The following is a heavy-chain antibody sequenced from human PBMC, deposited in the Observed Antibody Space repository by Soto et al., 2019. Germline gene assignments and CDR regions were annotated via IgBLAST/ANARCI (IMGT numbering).Heavy chain of an antibody. J-gene: IGHJ4*02. V-gene: IGHV3-11*01. Sequence: QVQLVESGGGLVKPGGSLRLSCAASGFSLSDYYMTWIRQAPGKGLEWLSSISSGGGTIYYADSVRGRFTISRDNAKNSMNLQMNSLRAEDTALYYCARTRYWQYDDLGFDYWGQGTLVPVS. CDR2: ISSGGGTI. CDR3: ARTRYWQYDDLGFDY. CDR1: GFSLSDYY. D-gene: IGHD3-22*01.